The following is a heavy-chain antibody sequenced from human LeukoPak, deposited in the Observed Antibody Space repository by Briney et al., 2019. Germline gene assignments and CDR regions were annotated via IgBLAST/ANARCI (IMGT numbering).Heavy chain of an antibody. D-gene: IGHD4-17*01. J-gene: IGHJ4*02. CDR2: IIPIFGTA. CDR3: ARDRDDYEFDY. Sequence: GASVKVSCKASGGTFSSYAISWVRQAPGQGLEWMGGIIPIFGTANYAQKFQGRVTITADESTSTAYMELRSLRSDDTAVYYCARDRDDYEFDYWGQGTLVTVSS. CDR1: GGTFSSYA. V-gene: IGHV1-69*13.